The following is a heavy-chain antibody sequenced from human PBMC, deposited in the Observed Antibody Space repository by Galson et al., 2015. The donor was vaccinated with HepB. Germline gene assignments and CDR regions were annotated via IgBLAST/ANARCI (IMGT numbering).Heavy chain of an antibody. CDR3: ARLNDGGLFDY. D-gene: IGHD4-23*01. V-gene: IGHV4-39*01. CDR1: GGSISSSSYY. Sequence: ETLSLTCTVSGGSISSSSYYWGWIRQPPGKGLEWIGSIYYSGSTYYNPSLKSRVTISVDTSKNQFSLKLSSVTAADTAVYYCARLNDGGLFDYWGQGTLVTVSS. J-gene: IGHJ4*02. CDR2: IYYSGST.